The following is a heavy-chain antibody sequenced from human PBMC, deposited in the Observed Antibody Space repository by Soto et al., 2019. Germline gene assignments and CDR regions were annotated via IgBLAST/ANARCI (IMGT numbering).Heavy chain of an antibody. D-gene: IGHD1-7*01. CDR3: ARNYNAFQH. Sequence: SETLSLTCAVYGGSFSGYYWSWIRQPPGKGLEWIGEINHSGSTNYNPSLKSRVTLSVDTSKNQFSLKLSSVTAADTAVYYCARNYNAFQHWGQGTLVTVSS. CDR1: GGSFSGYY. J-gene: IGHJ1*01. CDR2: INHSGST. V-gene: IGHV4-34*01.